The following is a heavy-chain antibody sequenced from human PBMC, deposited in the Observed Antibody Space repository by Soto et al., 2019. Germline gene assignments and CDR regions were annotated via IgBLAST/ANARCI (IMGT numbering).Heavy chain of an antibody. D-gene: IGHD6-6*01. CDR1: GFTFSSYW. CDR3: ARDQYSSSSSSQKEYYGMDV. CDR2: IKQDGSEK. V-gene: IGHV3-7*05. J-gene: IGHJ6*02. Sequence: EVQLVESGGGLVQPGGSLRLSCAASGFTFSSYWMSWVRQAPGKGLEWVANIKQDGSEKYYVDSVKGRFTISRDNAKNSLYLQMNSLRAADTAVYYCARDQYSSSSSSQKEYYGMDVWGQGTTVTVSS.